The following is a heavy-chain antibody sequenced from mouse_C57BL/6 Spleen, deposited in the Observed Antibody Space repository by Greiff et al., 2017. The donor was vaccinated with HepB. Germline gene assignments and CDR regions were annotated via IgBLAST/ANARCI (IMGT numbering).Heavy chain of an antibody. CDR3: TRRYYGSPYYYAMDY. D-gene: IGHD1-1*01. CDR2: IYPGNSDT. J-gene: IGHJ4*01. CDR1: GYTFTSYW. V-gene: IGHV1-5*01. Sequence: EVQLQQSGTVLARPGASVKMSCQTSGYTFTSYWMHWVKQRPGQGLEWIGAIYPGNSDTSYNQKFKGKAKLTAVTSASTSYMEISSLTNEDSAVYYCTRRYYGSPYYYAMDYWGQGTSVTVSS.